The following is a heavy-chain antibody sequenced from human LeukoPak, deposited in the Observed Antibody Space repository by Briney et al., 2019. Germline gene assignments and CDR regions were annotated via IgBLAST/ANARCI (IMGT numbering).Heavy chain of an antibody. CDR3: VRHPGGGPYFDY. D-gene: IGHD3-10*01. CDR1: GGSVSSGSFY. J-gene: IGHJ4*02. Sequence: SETLSLTCTVSGGSVSSGSFYWSWVRQPPGKGLAWIGYIYYSGSTNYNPSLKSRVTISVDTSKNQFSLKLSSVTAADTAVYYCVRHPGGGPYFDYWGQGTLVTVSS. V-gene: IGHV4-61*01. CDR2: IYYSGST.